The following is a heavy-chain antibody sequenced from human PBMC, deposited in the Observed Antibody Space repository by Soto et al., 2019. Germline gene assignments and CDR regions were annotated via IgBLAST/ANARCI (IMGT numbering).Heavy chain of an antibody. V-gene: IGHV1-18*01. CDR1: GYTFTSYG. Sequence: WASVKVSCKASGYTFTSYGISWVRQAPGQGLEWMGWISAYNGNTNYAQKLQGRVTMTTDTSTSTAYMELRSLRSDDTAVYYCARYHDSSGYYRAFHIWGQATIVTVSS. CDR3: ARYHDSSGYYRAFHI. CDR2: ISAYNGNT. J-gene: IGHJ3*02. D-gene: IGHD3-22*01.